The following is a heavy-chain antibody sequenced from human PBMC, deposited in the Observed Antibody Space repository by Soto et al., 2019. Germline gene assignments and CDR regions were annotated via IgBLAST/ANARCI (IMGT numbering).Heavy chain of an antibody. CDR1: GFTFSSYA. V-gene: IGHV3-23*01. Sequence: EVQLLISGGGLVSPGGSLRLSCAASGFTFSSYAMSWVRQAPGKGLEWLAGITFRGDNTYYADSVKGRFSLSRDNSRYRLDLQMNNLKVEDTALYYCAKLGTMGVFDNWGQGTLLTVSS. D-gene: IGHD1-1*01. CDR3: AKLGTMGVFDN. CDR2: ITFRGDNT. J-gene: IGHJ4*02.